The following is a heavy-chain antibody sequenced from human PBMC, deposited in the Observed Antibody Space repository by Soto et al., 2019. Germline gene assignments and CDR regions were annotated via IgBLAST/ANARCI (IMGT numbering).Heavy chain of an antibody. CDR1: GGSISSGDYY. V-gene: IGHV4-30-4*01. J-gene: IGHJ6*02. Sequence: SETLSLTCTVSGGSISSGDYYWSWIRQPPGKGLEWIGYIYYSGSTYYNPSLKSRVTISVDTSKNQFSLKLSSVTAADTAVYYCARHLPHYYEGEGYGMDVWGQGTTVTVSS. CDR3: ARHLPHYYEGEGYGMDV. CDR2: IYYSGST. D-gene: IGHD3-22*01.